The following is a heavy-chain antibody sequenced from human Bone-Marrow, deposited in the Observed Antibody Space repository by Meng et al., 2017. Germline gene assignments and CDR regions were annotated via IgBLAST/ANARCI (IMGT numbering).Heavy chain of an antibody. V-gene: IGHV4-39*07. Sequence: SETLSLTCTVSGGSITNNNCYWGWIRQPPGKGLEWIGNVYHSGAISYNPSLKSRITIAVDTSKDQFSLKVTSRTAAETAVYRCAKFLRSGGQFASWGQGTRVNGAS. D-gene: IGHD6-19*01. J-gene: IGHJ4*02. CDR2: VYHSGAI. CDR3: AKFLRSGGQFAS. CDR1: GGSITNNNCY.